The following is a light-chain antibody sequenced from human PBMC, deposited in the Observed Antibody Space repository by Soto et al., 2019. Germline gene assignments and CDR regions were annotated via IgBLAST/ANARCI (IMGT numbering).Light chain of an antibody. CDR1: QSVSSSY. J-gene: IGKJ3*01. Sequence: EIVLTQSPGTLSLSPGERATLSCRASQSVSSSYLGWYQQKPGQGPRLLIYGASGRATGIPDRFSGSGYGKDVALTISRLEREEFALYCCQQYDSSPTFTFGPGTKVDIK. CDR2: GAS. V-gene: IGKV3-20*01. CDR3: QQYDSSPTFT.